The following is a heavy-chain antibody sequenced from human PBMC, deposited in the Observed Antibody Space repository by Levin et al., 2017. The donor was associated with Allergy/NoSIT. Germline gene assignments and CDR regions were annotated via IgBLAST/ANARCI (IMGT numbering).Heavy chain of an antibody. D-gene: IGHD1-1*01. J-gene: IGHJ4*02. CDR2: IYYSGST. CDR3: AGGTGDYFDY. V-gene: IGHV4-59*01. CDR1: GGSISSYY. Sequence: PSETLSLTCTVSGGSISSYYWSWIRQPPGKGLEWIGYIYYSGSTNYNPSLKSRVTISVDTSKNQFSLKLSSVTAADTAVYYCAGGTGDYFDYWGQGTLVTVSS.